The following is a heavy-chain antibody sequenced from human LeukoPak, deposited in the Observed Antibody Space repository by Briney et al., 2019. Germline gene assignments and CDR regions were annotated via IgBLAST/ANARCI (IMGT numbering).Heavy chain of an antibody. CDR1: GFTFTSSA. D-gene: IGHD2-8*01. Sequence: VQPGGSLRLSCEASGFTFTSSAMAWVRLSPGKGLEWVSSIGGSGETIHSADSVKGRFSISRDNSKKTLSLHMSSLRAEDTAIYYCAKVAVSGNGDYFDFWGQGTLVTVAS. CDR3: AKVAVSGNGDYFDF. J-gene: IGHJ4*02. V-gene: IGHV3-23*01. CDR2: IGGSGETI.